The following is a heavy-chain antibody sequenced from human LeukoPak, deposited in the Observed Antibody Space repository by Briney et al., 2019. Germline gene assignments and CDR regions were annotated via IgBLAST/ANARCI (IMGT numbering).Heavy chain of an antibody. CDR1: GYTFTNYG. J-gene: IGHJ4*02. V-gene: IGHV1-18*01. CDR2: ISAYNGNT. Sequence: GASVKVSRMASGYTFTNYGISWVRQAPGQGLEWIGWISAYNGNTNYAQKLQGRVTMTTDTSTSTAYMELRSLTSDDTAVYYCARVGAYCTTTSCLDYWGQGTLVTVSS. CDR3: ARVGAYCTTTSCLDY. D-gene: IGHD2-2*01.